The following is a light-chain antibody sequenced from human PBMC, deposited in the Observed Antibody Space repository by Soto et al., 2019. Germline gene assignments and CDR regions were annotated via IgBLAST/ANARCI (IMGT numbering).Light chain of an antibody. J-gene: IGKJ5*01. CDR1: QSVSSNY. CDR3: QQRSNWPIT. V-gene: IGKV3D-20*02. Sequence: EIVLTQSPGTLSVSPGERATLSCRASQSVSSNYLAWYQQKPGLAPRLLVYGASNRATGIPDRFSGSGSETDFTLTISRLEPEDFAVYYCQQRSNWPITFGQGTLLEIK. CDR2: GAS.